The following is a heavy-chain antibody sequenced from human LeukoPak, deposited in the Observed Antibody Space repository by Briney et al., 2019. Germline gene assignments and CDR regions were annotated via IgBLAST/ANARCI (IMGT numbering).Heavy chain of an antibody. CDR3: ATVIKFWPLLSFQH. CDR1: GYTLTELS. CDR2: VDPEDGGT. D-gene: IGHD3-10*01. J-gene: IGHJ1*01. V-gene: IGHV1-24*01. Sequence: ASVKVSCKVSGYTLTELSMHWVRQAPGKGLEWMGCVDPEDGGTIYAQKFQGRVTMNEDTSTDTTYMALSSLRSEDTAVYYCATVIKFWPLLSFQHWGQGTLVTVSS.